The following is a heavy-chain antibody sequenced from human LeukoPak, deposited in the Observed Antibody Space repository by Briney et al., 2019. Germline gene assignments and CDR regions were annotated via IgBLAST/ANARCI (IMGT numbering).Heavy chain of an antibody. J-gene: IGHJ3*02. Sequence: SETLSLTCTVSGGSISSSSYYWGWIRQPPGKGLEWIGSIYYSGSTYYNPSLKSRDTISVDTSKNQFSLKLSSVTAADTAVYYCARAWWRDTAMVFDAFDIWGQGTMVTVSS. V-gene: IGHV4-39*07. CDR3: ARAWWRDTAMVFDAFDI. CDR1: GGSISSSSYY. CDR2: IYYSGST. D-gene: IGHD5-18*01.